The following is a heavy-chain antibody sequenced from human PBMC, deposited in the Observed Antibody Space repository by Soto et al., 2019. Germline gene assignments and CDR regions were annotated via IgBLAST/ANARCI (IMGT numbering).Heavy chain of an antibody. V-gene: IGHV3-7*01. Sequence: GGSLRLSCAASGFTFSSYWMSWVRQAPGKGLEWVANIKQDGSEKYYVDSVKGRFTISRDNAKNSLYRQMNSLRAKDTAVYYCARQRGSFSMDVWGQGTTVTVSS. CDR1: GFTFSSYW. J-gene: IGHJ6*02. CDR2: IKQDGSEK. D-gene: IGHD6-13*01. CDR3: ARQRGSFSMDV.